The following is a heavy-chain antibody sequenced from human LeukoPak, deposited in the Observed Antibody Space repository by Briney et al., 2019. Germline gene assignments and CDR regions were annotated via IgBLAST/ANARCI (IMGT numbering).Heavy chain of an antibody. CDR1: GYTFTVYY. V-gene: IGHV1-2*06. CDR3: ARDLGYCSSTSCYRTAVYGMDV. CDR2: INPNSGGI. Sequence: ASVKVSCEASGYTFTVYYMHWVRQAPGQGLEWMGRINPNSGGINYAQKFQGRVTMTRDTSISTAYMELSRLRSDDTAVYYCARDLGYCSSTSCYRTAVYGMDVWGQGTTVTVSS. J-gene: IGHJ6*02. D-gene: IGHD2-2*01.